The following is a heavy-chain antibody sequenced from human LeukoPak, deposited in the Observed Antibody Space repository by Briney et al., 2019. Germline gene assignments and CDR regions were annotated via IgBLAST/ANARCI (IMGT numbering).Heavy chain of an antibody. CDR1: GYTSTCHA. Sequence: ASVKLSCKASGYTSTCHALHWVRQTPGEGLEWMAWINCATGKTEYSQNFEARVTVTRDTSASTVYMELSGLRSEDTAVYYCARSILIVPNTSYYYYYMDVWGQGTTVIVSS. D-gene: IGHD2/OR15-2a*01. J-gene: IGHJ6*02. CDR3: ARSILIVPNTSYYYYYMDV. CDR2: INCATGKT. V-gene: IGHV1-3*01.